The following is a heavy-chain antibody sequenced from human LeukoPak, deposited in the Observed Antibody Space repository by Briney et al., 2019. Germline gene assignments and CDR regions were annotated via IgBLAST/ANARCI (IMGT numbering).Heavy chain of an antibody. Sequence: GGSLRLSCAASGFTFTNAWMSWVRQAPGKGLEWVGRIKSESDGGTTDFAAPVKGRFSISRDDSEKTLYLQMNSLQTEDTAVYYCTTSLYHWELKLDCWGQGTLVTVSS. V-gene: IGHV3-15*01. J-gene: IGHJ4*02. CDR1: GFTFTNAW. D-gene: IGHD1-20*01. CDR2: IKSESDGGTT. CDR3: TTSLYHWELKLDC.